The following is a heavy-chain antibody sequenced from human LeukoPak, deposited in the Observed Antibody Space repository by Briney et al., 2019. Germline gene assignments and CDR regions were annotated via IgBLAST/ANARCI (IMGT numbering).Heavy chain of an antibody. V-gene: IGHV4-39*01. CDR3: ARHERWGCSGGSCPFDY. D-gene: IGHD2-15*01. Sequence: SETLSLTCTVSGGSISSSSYYWGWIRQPPGKGLEWIGSIYYSGSTYYNPSLKSRVTISVDTSKNQFSLKLSSVTAADTAVYYCARHERWGCSGGSCPFDYWGQGTLVTVFS. J-gene: IGHJ4*02. CDR1: GGSISSSSYY. CDR2: IYYSGST.